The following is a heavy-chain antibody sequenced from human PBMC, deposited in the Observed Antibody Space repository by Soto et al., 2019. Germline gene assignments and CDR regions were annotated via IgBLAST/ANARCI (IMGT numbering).Heavy chain of an antibody. CDR2: IYYSGST. CDR1: GGSISSYY. Sequence: SETLSLTCTVSGGSISSYYWSWIRQPPGKGLEWIGYIYYSGSTNYNPSLKSRVTISVDTSKNQFSLKLSSVTAADTAVYYCARVTGTMPAFDYWGQGTQVTVSS. D-gene: IGHD2-2*01. V-gene: IGHV4-59*01. CDR3: ARVTGTMPAFDY. J-gene: IGHJ4*02.